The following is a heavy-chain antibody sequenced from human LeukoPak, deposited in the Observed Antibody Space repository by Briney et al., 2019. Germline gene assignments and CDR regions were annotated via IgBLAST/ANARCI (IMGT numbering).Heavy chain of an antibody. CDR1: GFTFSDYG. Sequence: GGSLRLSCAASGFTFSDYGMHWVRQAPGKGLEWVTFIRYDGSKKYYADSVKGRFTFSRDNSKNMLYLQMNSLRADDTAIYYCVKGRDFYFDYWGQRTLVTVSS. CDR3: VKGRDFYFDY. J-gene: IGHJ4*02. CDR2: IRYDGSKK. V-gene: IGHV3-30*02. D-gene: IGHD3/OR15-3a*01.